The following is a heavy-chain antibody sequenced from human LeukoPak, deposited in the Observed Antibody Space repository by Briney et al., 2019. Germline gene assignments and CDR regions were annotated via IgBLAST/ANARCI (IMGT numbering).Heavy chain of an antibody. CDR3: ARGLELQGLDAFAI. V-gene: IGHV1-18*01. J-gene: IGHJ3*02. Sequence: ASVKVSCKASGYTFTSYGISWVRQAPGQGLEWMGWISAYNGNTNYAQKLQGRVTITTDESTSTAYMELSSLRSEDTAVYYCARGLELQGLDAFAIWGQGTMVTVSS. CDR2: ISAYNGNT. D-gene: IGHD1-7*01. CDR1: GYTFTSYG.